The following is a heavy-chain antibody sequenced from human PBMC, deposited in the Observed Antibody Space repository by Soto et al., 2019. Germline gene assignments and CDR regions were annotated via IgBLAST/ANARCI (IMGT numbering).Heavy chain of an antibody. V-gene: IGHV3-23*01. CDR3: AKAGYCTNGVCYLYYFDY. Sequence: GESLRLSCAASGFSFNSYAMSWVRQAPGTVLEWVSVISGSGGSRYYADSVKGRFTISRDNSKNTLYLQMNSLRAEDTAVYYCAKAGYCTNGVCYLYYFDYWGQGTLVTVSS. CDR2: ISGSGGSR. D-gene: IGHD2-8*01. J-gene: IGHJ4*02. CDR1: GFSFNSYA.